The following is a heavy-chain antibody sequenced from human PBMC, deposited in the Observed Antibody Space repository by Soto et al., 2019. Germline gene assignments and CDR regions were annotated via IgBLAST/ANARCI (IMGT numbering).Heavy chain of an antibody. D-gene: IGHD3-3*01. CDR3: ARDYDFWSGYYEWGYYYGMDV. V-gene: IGHV1-46*01. CDR1: GYGFTGYY. J-gene: IGHJ6*02. Sequence: ASVKVSCKAAGYGFTGYYMHWVRQAPGQGLEWMGIINPSGGSTSYAQKFQGRVTMTRDTSTSTVYMELSSLRSEDTAVYYCARDYDFWSGYYEWGYYYGMDVWGQGTTVTVSS. CDR2: INPSGGST.